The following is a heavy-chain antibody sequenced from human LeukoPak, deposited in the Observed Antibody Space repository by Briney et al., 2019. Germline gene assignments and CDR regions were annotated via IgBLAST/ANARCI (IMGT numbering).Heavy chain of an antibody. J-gene: IGHJ4*02. D-gene: IGHD3-22*01. V-gene: IGHV3-66*01. CDR2: IYSGGST. CDR1: GFTVSSNY. CDR3: ARPYDSSGYWHFDY. Sequence: GGSLRLSCAASGFTVSSNYMSWVRQAPGKGLEWVSVIYSGGSTYYADSVKGRFTISRDNSKNTLYLQMNSLRAEDTAVYYCARPYDSSGYWHFDYWGRGTLVTVSS.